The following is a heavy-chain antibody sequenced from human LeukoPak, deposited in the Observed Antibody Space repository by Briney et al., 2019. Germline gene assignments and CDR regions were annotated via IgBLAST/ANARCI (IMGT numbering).Heavy chain of an antibody. CDR3: AEGQQPPRDYYYYGMDV. V-gene: IGHV1-3*01. CDR2: INAGNGIT. J-gene: IGHJ6*02. Sequence: ASVKVSCKASGYTFTSYAMHWVRQAPGQRLEWMGWINAGNGITKYSQKFQGRVTITRDTSASTAYMELSSLRSEDTAVYYCAEGQQPPRDYYYYGMDVWGQGTTVTVSS. CDR1: GYTFTSYA. D-gene: IGHD6-13*01.